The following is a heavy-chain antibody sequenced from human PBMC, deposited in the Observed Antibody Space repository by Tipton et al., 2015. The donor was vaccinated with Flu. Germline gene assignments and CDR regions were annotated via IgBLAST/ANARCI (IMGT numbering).Heavy chain of an antibody. V-gene: IGHV4-61*09. D-gene: IGHD4-23*01. CDR2: IYTNGVT. J-gene: IGHJ4*02. Sequence: TLSLTCTVSGASVSSGNNYWGWIRQPAGKGLEWIGHIYTNGVTGYNPSLKSRVTISVDTSKNQISLRLSSVTAADTAIYYCVGTRWGGVDYWGQGTLVTVSS. CDR3: VGTRWGGVDY. CDR1: GASVSSGNNY.